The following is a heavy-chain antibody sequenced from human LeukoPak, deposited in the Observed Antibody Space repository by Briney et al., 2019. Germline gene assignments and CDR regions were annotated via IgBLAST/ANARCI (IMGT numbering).Heavy chain of an antibody. V-gene: IGHV4-31*03. CDR1: GGSISSGGYY. CDR2: IYYSGST. J-gene: IGHJ4*02. Sequence: SETLSLTCTVSGGSISSGGYYWSWIRQHPGKGLEWIGYIYYSGSTYYNPSLKSRVTISVDTSKNQFPLKLSSVTAADTAVYYCARSILYDSSGHRYFDYWGQGTLATVSS. D-gene: IGHD3-22*01. CDR3: ARSILYDSSGHRYFDY.